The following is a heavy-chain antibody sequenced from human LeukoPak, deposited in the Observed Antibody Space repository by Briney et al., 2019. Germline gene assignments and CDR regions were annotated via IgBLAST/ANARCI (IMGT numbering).Heavy chain of an antibody. V-gene: IGHV3-64*01. Sequence: GGSLRLSCAASGFIFSTYAMHWVRQAPGKGLEYVSAIRDNGGSTYYVNSVKGRFIISRDNSKNTMYLQMGSLRAEDMAVYYCARDGGGSPDSWGQGTLVTVSS. J-gene: IGHJ4*02. D-gene: IGHD1-26*01. CDR1: GFIFSTYA. CDR2: IRDNGGST. CDR3: ARDGGGSPDS.